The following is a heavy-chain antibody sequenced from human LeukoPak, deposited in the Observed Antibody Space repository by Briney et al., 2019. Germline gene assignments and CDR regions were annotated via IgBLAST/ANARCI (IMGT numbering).Heavy chain of an antibody. CDR3: AKATGNLGN. D-gene: IGHD1-1*01. J-gene: IGHJ4*02. CDR2: ISYDGSNK. V-gene: IGHV3-30*04. CDR1: GFTFSSYA. Sequence: PGGSLRLSCAASGFTFSSYAMHWVRQAPGKGLEWVAVISYDGSNKYYADSVKGRFTISRDNSKNTLYLQMNSLTAEDTAIYYRAKATGNLGNWGQGTLVTVSS.